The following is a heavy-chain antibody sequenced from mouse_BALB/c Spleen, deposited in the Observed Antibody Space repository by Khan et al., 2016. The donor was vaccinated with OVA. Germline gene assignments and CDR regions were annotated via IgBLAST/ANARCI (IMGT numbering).Heavy chain of an antibody. CDR2: ISSGGGYT. V-gene: IGHV5-6*01. CDR3: ARHDSTASFAY. D-gene: IGHD1-1*01. CDR1: GFTFSSYG. J-gene: IGHJ3*01. Sequence: EVELVESGGDLVKPGGSLKLSCAASGFTFSSYGMSWVRQTPDKRLEWVATISSGGGYTYYPDSVKGRFTISRDNAKNTRYLQMSSLKSEDPAMYYCARHDSTASFAYWGQGTLVTVSA.